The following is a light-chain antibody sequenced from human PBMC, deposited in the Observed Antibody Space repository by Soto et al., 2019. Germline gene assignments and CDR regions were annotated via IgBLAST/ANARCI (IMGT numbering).Light chain of an antibody. V-gene: IGLV2-11*01. CDR1: RSDVGGYAY. CDR3: CSYAGSYTWV. CDR2: DVS. J-gene: IGLJ3*02. Sequence: SALTQPRSVSGSPGQSVTISCTGTRSDVGGYAYISWYQQHPGKVPKLIIYDVSKRPSGVPDRFSGSKSGNTASLTISGLQAEDEADYYCCSYAGSYTWVFGGGTKLTVL.